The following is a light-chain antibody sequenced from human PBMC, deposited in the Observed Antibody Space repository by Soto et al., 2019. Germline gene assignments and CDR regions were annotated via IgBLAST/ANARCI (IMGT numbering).Light chain of an antibody. J-gene: IGKJ4*01. CDR1: QGIGND. CDR2: VAS. CDR3: QQYNSYPLT. V-gene: IGKV1-17*01. Sequence: QSPSSLSASVGDSLTLTCRASQGIGNDLGWYQQKPGKAPKRLIYVASSLQSGVPSKFSGSGSGTDFTLTISSLQPEDFATYYCQQYNSYPLTFGGGTKVDIK.